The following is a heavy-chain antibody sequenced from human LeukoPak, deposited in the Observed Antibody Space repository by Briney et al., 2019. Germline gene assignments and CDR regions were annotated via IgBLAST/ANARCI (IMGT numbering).Heavy chain of an antibody. V-gene: IGHV1-2*02. CDR3: VSWAGGNTDVAACDY. J-gene: IGHJ4*02. CDR2: ISRNSGVT. Sequence: ASVKVSCKASGNILRDYYIHWVRRAPGQGFEWMGWISRNSGVTKFAQTFQGRVTVTRDTSISTAYMELSTLTSDDTAVYYVVSWAGGNTDVAACDYWGQGTLVTVCS. D-gene: IGHD6-19*01. CDR1: GNILRDYY.